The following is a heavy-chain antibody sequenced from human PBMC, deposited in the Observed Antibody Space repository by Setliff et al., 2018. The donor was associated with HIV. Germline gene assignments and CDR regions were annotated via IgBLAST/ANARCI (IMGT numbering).Heavy chain of an antibody. Sequence: SETLSLTCTVSGGSISSGGYYWSWIRQHPGKGLEWIGYIYYSGSTYYNPSLKSRVTISVDTSKNQFSLKLSSVTAADTAVYYCAGPSRQQLVRGYFDLWGRGTLVTVSS. CDR3: AGPSRQQLVRGYFDL. CDR2: IYYSGST. CDR1: GGSISSGGYY. V-gene: IGHV4-31*03. J-gene: IGHJ2*01. D-gene: IGHD6-13*01.